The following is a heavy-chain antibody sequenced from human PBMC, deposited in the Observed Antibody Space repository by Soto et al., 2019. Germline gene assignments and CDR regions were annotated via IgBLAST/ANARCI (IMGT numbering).Heavy chain of an antibody. CDR2: IKNKIDGGTT. V-gene: IGHV3-15*07. Sequence: EVQLVESGGGLVKPGESLRLSCATSGFTFSHAWMNWVRQAPGKGLEWVGHIKNKIDGGTTEYAAPVKGRFTISKDDSKNTLYLQMNSLKIEDTAVYYCATWGGGGFGDYSYDSWGQGTLVTVSS. CDR3: ATWGGGGFGDYSYDS. J-gene: IGHJ4*02. D-gene: IGHD4-17*01. CDR1: GFTFSHAW.